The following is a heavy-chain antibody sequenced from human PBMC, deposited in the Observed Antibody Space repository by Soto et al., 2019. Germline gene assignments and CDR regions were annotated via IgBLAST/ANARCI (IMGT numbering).Heavy chain of an antibody. J-gene: IGHJ6*02. Sequence: QVQLQESGPGLVKPSQTLSLPCTVSGGSISSGGYYWSWIRQHPGKGLEWIGYIYYSGSTYYNPSLKSRFPVKVDTSKNQFSLKLSSVTAAYTAVYYCARDRYCSSTSCYGGYYYYYGMDVWGQGTTVTVSS. V-gene: IGHV4-31*03. CDR3: ARDRYCSSTSCYGGYYYYYGMDV. CDR2: IYYSGST. D-gene: IGHD2-2*01. CDR1: GGSISSGGYY.